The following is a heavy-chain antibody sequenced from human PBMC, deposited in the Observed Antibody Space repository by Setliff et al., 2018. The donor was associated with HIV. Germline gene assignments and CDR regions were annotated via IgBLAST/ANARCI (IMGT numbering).Heavy chain of an antibody. J-gene: IGHJ4*02. CDR1: GYRFPTYE. CDR2: ITPFGGST. CDR3: ARAPPSGKARPYYFDY. Sequence: ASVKVSCKASGYRFPTYEMHWVRQAPGEGLEWIGIITPFGGSTYYAQKFQGRVTLTMDTSTSTFYMELSSLRFEDAAVYYCARAPPSGKARPYYFDYWGQGTLVTVSS. D-gene: IGHD6-13*01. V-gene: IGHV1-46*01.